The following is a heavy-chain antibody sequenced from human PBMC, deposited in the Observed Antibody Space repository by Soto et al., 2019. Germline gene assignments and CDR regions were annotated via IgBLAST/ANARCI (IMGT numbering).Heavy chain of an antibody. D-gene: IGHD2-2*01. Sequence: GGSLRLSCVGSGFTFSSNWMAWVRQAPGKGLEWVGNIRQDGSEKNYVDSVKGRFTVSRDNAKNSLYLQMNSLRAEDTAVYYCAREIVVARGASYFDYWGPGTLVTVSS. CDR1: GFTFSSNW. J-gene: IGHJ4*02. CDR2: IRQDGSEK. CDR3: AREIVVARGASYFDY. V-gene: IGHV3-7*04.